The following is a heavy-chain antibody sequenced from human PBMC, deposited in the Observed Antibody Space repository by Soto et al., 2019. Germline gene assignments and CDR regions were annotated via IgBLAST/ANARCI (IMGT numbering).Heavy chain of an antibody. CDR3: ARDQGVAAAGITWFDP. CDR1: GASMNSYH. V-gene: IGHV4-4*07. D-gene: IGHD6-13*01. Sequence: LSLTCTVSGASMNSYHWSWIRQPAGKGLEWIGHIHSSGSTNYNPSLKSRVTMSVDTSKSQFSLGLMSLTAADTAVYYCARDQGVAAAGITWFDPWGQGSLVTVSS. CDR2: IHSSGST. J-gene: IGHJ5*02.